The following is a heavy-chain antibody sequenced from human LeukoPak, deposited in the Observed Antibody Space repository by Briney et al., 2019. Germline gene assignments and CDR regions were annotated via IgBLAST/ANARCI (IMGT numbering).Heavy chain of an antibody. CDR2: ITSNGDTT. CDR3: ARSPY. Sequence: GGSLRLPCAASGFTFSYYAMHWVRQAPGKGLEYVSSITSNGDTTYYATSVQGRFTISRDNSKNTLYLQMGSLRAEDLAVYYCARSPYWGQGTLVTVSS. V-gene: IGHV3-64*01. CDR1: GFTFSYYA. J-gene: IGHJ4*02.